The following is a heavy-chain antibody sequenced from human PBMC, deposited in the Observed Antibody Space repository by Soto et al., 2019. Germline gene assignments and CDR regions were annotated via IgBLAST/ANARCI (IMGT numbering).Heavy chain of an antibody. CDR2: MYHSGST. CDR1: CGSISSGGYS. Sequence: SETLSLTCAVSCGSISSGGYSWSWIRQPPGKGLEWIGYMYHSGSTYYNPSLKSRVTISIDRSKNQFSLKLSSVTAADTAVYYCVRGTDLYKCGFWGQGTLVTVSS. V-gene: IGHV4-30-2*01. CDR3: VRGTDLYKCGF. D-gene: IGHD6-25*01. J-gene: IGHJ4*02.